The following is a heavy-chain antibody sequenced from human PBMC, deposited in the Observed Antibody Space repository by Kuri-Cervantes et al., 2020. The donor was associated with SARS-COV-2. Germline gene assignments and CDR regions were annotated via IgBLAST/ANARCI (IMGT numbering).Heavy chain of an antibody. V-gene: IGHV3-48*01. J-gene: IGHJ4*02. CDR2: ISSSSSTM. D-gene: IGHD6-19*01. Sequence: GGSLRLSCTVSGGSISSSSYYWGWIRQAPGKGLEWVSYISSSSSTMYYADSVKGRFTISRDNAKNSLYLQMNSLRAEDTAVYYCARDGDSGYSSGWFDYWGQGTLVTVSS. CDR3: ARDGDSGYSSGWFDY. CDR1: GGSISSSS.